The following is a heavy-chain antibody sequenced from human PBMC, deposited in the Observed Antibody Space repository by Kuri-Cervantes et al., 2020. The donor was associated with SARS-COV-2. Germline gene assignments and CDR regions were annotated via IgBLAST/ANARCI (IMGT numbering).Heavy chain of an antibody. CDR1: GFTFSSYS. V-gene: IGHV3-21*01. CDR3: ARSNYYDSSGYYYVSDGMDV. CDR2: ISSSSSYI. D-gene: IGHD3-22*01. Sequence: LSLTCAASGFTFSSYSMNWVRQAPGKGLEWVSSISSSSSYIYYADSVKGRFTISRDNAKNSLYLQMNSLRDEDTAVYYCARSNYYDSSGYYYVSDGMDVWGQGTTVTVSS. J-gene: IGHJ6*02.